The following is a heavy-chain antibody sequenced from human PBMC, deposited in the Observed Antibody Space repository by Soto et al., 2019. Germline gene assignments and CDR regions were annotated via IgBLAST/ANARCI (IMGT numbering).Heavy chain of an antibody. CDR2: IYHSGST. CDR1: SGSISSSNW. D-gene: IGHD5-12*01. J-gene: IGHJ4*02. V-gene: IGHV4-4*02. CDR3: ARRGYSGYELDY. Sequence: SETLSLTCAVSSGSISSSNWWSWVRQPPGKGLEWIGEIYHSGSTNYNPSLRSRVTISVDKSKNQFSLKLSSVTAADTAVYYCARRGYSGYELDYWGQGTLVT.